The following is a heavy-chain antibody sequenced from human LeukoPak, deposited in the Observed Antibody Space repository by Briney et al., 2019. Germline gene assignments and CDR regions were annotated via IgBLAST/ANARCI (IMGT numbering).Heavy chain of an antibody. CDR1: GFTVSSNY. V-gene: IGHV3-66*02. J-gene: IGHJ5*02. Sequence: GGSLRLSCAASGFTVSSNYMSWVRQAPGKGLEWVSVIYSGGSIYYADSVKGRFTISRDNSKNTLYLQMNSLRAEDTAVYYCAARGYSYGYWFDPWGQGTLVTVSS. CDR2: IYSGGSI. D-gene: IGHD5-18*01. CDR3: AARGYSYGYWFDP.